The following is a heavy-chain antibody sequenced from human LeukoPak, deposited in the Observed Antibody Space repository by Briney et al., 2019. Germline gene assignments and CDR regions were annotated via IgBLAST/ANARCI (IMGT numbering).Heavy chain of an antibody. Sequence: ASVKVSCKASGYTFTGYYLHWVRQAPGHGLEWMGWINPNSGGTNYAQKFQGRVTMTRDTSISTAYMELSRLTSDDTAVYYCARDDGFCRGVACYGKFDYWGQGTLVTVSS. J-gene: IGHJ4*02. CDR1: GYTFTGYY. CDR3: ARDDGFCRGVACYGKFDY. D-gene: IGHD2-15*01. V-gene: IGHV1-2*02. CDR2: INPNSGGT.